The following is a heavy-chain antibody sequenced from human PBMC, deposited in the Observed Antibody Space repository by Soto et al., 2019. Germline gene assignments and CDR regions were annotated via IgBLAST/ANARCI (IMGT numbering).Heavy chain of an antibody. CDR2: ISSSSSYI. D-gene: IGHD4-17*01. V-gene: IGHV3-21*01. J-gene: IGHJ3*02. CDR3: ARFSVTTFSDAFDI. Sequence: EVQLVESGGGLVKPGGSLRLSCAASGFTFSSYSMNWVRQAPGKGLEWVSSISSSSSYIYYADLVKGRFTISRDNAKNSLYLQMNNLRAEDTAVYYCARFSVTTFSDAFDIWGQGTMVTVSS. CDR1: GFTFSSYS.